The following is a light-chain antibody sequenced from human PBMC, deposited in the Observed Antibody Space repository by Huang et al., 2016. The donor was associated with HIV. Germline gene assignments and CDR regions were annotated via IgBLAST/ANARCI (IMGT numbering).Light chain of an antibody. V-gene: IGKV3-20*01. J-gene: IGKJ3*01. CDR1: QSVGIY. CDR3: QQYERPPDT. CDR2: GAS. Sequence: EIVLTQSPGTLSLSPGERATLSCRASQSVGIYLAWYQQKPGQAPRLLIYGASTRVTRIPDRCSGGGSGTDFTLSISRLEPEDFAVYYCQQYERPPDTFGPGTKVNIK.